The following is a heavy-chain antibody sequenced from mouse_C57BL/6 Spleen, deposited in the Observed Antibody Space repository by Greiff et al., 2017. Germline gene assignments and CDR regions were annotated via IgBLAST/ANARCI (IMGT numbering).Heavy chain of an antibody. V-gene: IGHV1-64*01. Sequence: QVQLQQPGAELVKPGASVKLSCKASGYTFTSYWMHWVKQRPGQGLEWIGMIHPNSGSTNYNEKFKSKATLTVDKSSNPAYIQLSSLTSADSAVYYCARKDYYDYDVGYYAMDYWGQGTSVTVSS. J-gene: IGHJ4*01. D-gene: IGHD2-4*01. CDR2: IHPNSGST. CDR1: GYTFTSYW. CDR3: ARKDYYDYDVGYYAMDY.